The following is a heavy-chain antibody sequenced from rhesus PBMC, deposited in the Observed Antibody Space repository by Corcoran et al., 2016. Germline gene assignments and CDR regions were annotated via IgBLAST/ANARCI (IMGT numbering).Heavy chain of an antibody. Sequence: QVQLQESGPGPVTASETLSLICAVAGGAFTALDSWHWLRPSRGKGLEWFGNFYGNDVSSYYNPSLKSQVTISKDTSKNQFFLKLSSVTVADTAVYYCASTYYYGSGYFYRFDVWGPGVLVTVSS. CDR2: FYGNDVSS. CDR3: ASTYYYGSGYFYRFDV. J-gene: IGHJ5-1*01. CDR1: GGAFTALDS. D-gene: IGHD3-28*01. V-gene: IGHV4S9*01.